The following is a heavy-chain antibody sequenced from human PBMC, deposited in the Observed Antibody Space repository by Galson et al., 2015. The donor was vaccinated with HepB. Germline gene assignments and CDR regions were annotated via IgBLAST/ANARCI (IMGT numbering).Heavy chain of an antibody. J-gene: IGHJ5*02. CDR1: GGSFSGYY. CDR2: INHSGST. V-gene: IGHV4-34*01. CDR3: ARGRRWFGSHWFDP. Sequence: SETLSLTCAVYGGSFSGYYWSWIRQPPGKGLEWIGEINHSGSTNYNPSLKSRVTISVDTSKNQFSLKLSSVTATDTAVYYCARGRRWFGSHWFDPWGQGTLVTVSS. D-gene: IGHD3-10*01.